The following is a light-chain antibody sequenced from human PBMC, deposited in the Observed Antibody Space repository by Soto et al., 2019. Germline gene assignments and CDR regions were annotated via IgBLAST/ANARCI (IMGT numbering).Light chain of an antibody. J-gene: IGKJ4*01. V-gene: IGKV3-15*01. CDR2: GAS. CDR3: QDYSVWPLVS. CDR1: QSVGSN. Sequence: EVVLTQSPATLSVSPGAGATLSCRASQSVGSNFAWYQQKPGQTPRVLIYGASTRAIAIPARFSGSGFGTEFTLTISSLQSEDFGVYYCQDYSVWPLVSFGGGTKVEIK.